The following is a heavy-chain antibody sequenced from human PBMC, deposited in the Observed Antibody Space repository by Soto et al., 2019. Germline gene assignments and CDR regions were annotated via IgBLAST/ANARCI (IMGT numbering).Heavy chain of an antibody. CDR2: IYYSGST. CDR3: ARDGSSGYFDY. V-gene: IGHV4-30-4*01. CDR1: GGSISSGDYY. D-gene: IGHD3-22*01. Sequence: KPSETLSLTCTVSGGSISSGDYYWSWIRQPPGKGLEWIGYIYYSGSTYYNPSLKSRVTISVDTSKNQFSLKLSSVTAADTAVYYCARDGSSGYFDYWGQGTLVTVSS. J-gene: IGHJ4*02.